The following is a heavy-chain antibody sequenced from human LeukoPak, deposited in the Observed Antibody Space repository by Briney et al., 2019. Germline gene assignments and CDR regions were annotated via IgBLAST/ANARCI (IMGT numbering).Heavy chain of an antibody. CDR2: INHSGST. CDR3: VSYSYGVFDY. J-gene: IGHJ4*02. D-gene: IGHD5-18*01. V-gene: IGHV4-34*01. Sequence: PSETLFLTCTVSGGSISNYYWSWIRQPPGKGLEWIGEINHSGSTNYNPSLKSRVTISVDTSKNQFSLKLSSVTAADTAVYYWVSYSYGVFDYWGQGTLVTVSS. CDR1: GGSISNYY.